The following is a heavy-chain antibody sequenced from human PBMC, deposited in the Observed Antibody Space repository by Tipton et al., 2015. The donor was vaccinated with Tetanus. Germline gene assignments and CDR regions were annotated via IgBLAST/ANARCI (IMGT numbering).Heavy chain of an antibody. V-gene: IGHV3-74*01. J-gene: IGHJ6*02. CDR1: GFTFSDFW. CDR3: ARRSLTNYGLDV. CDR2: INNDGGRT. D-gene: IGHD3-9*01. Sequence: SLRLSCSASGFTFSDFWMHWVRQAPGKGLEWVSRINNDGGRTDYADSVKGRFTISRDHAKNTVYLQMNSLRAEDTAVYFCARRSLTNYGLDVWGQGTPVTVSS.